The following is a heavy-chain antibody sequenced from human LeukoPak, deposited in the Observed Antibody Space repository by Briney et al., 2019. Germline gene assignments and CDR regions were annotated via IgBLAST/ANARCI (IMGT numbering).Heavy chain of an antibody. CDR3: ARAYPGYSSGWYVYWLDP. V-gene: IGHV4-59*01. CDR2: IYYSGST. J-gene: IGHJ5*02. D-gene: IGHD6-19*01. Sequence: SETLSLTCTVSGGSISSYYWSWIRQPPGKGLEWIGYIYYSGSTNYNPSLKSRVTISVDTSKNQFSLKLSSVTAADTAVYYCARAYPGYSSGWYVYWLDPWGQGTLVTVSS. CDR1: GGSISSYY.